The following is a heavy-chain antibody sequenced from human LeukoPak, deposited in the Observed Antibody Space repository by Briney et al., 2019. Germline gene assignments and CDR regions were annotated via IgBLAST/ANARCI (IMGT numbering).Heavy chain of an antibody. D-gene: IGHD3-3*01. Sequence: ASVKVSCKASGYTFTGYYMHWVRQAPGQGLEWIGWINPNSCGTNYAHKLQGRGTMTRDTSISTAYMELSRLRSDDTAVYYCARSSIGDDFWSGYNWFDPWGQGTLVTVSS. CDR2: INPNSCGT. J-gene: IGHJ5*02. CDR1: GYTFTGYY. V-gene: IGHV1-2*07. CDR3: ARSSIGDDFWSGYNWFDP.